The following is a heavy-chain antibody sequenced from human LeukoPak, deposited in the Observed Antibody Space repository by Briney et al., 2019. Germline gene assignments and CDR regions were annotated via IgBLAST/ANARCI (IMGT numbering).Heavy chain of an antibody. D-gene: IGHD1-1*01. CDR1: GGTFSSYA. CDR2: IIPIFGTA. Sequence: SVKVSCKASGGTFSSYAISWVRQAPGQGLEWMGGIIPIFGTANYAQKFQGGVTISTDESTSTAYMELSSLRSEDTAVYYCARGRTGTLLDYWGQGTLVTVSS. CDR3: ARGRTGTLLDY. V-gene: IGHV1-69*05. J-gene: IGHJ4*02.